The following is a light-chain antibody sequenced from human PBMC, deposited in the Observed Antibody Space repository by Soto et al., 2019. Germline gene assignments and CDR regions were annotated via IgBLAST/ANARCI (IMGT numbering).Light chain of an antibody. Sequence: DIQMTPSPSTLSPPVGDRVTITCRASQSISSWLAWYQQKPGKAPKLLIYKASSLESGVPSRFSGSGSGTEFTLTISSLQPDDFATYYCQQYNSYWTFGQGTKVDIK. J-gene: IGKJ1*01. V-gene: IGKV1-5*03. CDR3: QQYNSYWT. CDR1: QSISSW. CDR2: KAS.